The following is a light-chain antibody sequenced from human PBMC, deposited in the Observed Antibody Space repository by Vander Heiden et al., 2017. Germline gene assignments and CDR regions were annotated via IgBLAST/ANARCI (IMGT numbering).Light chain of an antibody. CDR1: SYNIVAPDD. J-gene: IGLJ2*01. V-gene: IGLV1-40*01. Sequence: QSGLTQPPSVSGAPGQRVTISCTGTSYNIVAPDDVHWYQQLPGTAPKLLIYENTNRPSGVPDRFSGSKSGTSASLTITGLQAEDEADYYCQSHDDRLSGFVVFGGGTKLTVL. CDR2: ENT. CDR3: QSHDDRLSGFVV.